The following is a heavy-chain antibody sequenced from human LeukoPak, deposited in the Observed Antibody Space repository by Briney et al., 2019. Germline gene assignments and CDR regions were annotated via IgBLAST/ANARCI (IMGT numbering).Heavy chain of an antibody. CDR2: IYYSGST. CDR3: ARRGGQYSGYDPNWFDP. V-gene: IGHV4-59*01. D-gene: IGHD5-12*01. J-gene: IGHJ5*02. CDR1: GGSISSYY. Sequence: SETLTLTCTVPGGSISSYYWSWIRQPPGKGLEWIGYIYYSGSTNYNPSLKSRVTISVDTSKNQFSLKLSSVTAADTAVYYCARRGGQYSGYDPNWFDPWGQGTLVTVSS.